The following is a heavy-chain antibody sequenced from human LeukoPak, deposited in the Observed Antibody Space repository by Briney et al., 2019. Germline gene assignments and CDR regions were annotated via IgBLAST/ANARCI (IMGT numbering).Heavy chain of an antibody. Sequence: SETLSLTCTFSGGSISSYYWSWLRQPAGKGLEWIGRIYTTGSTNYNPSLMSGVTMSADTSYNQSSLTLSSVTAADTAVYYCARDLNVAVAGPIFDCWGQGTLVTVSS. V-gene: IGHV4-4*07. J-gene: IGHJ4*02. CDR3: ARDLNVAVAGPIFDC. D-gene: IGHD6-19*01. CDR1: GGSISSYY. CDR2: IYTTGST.